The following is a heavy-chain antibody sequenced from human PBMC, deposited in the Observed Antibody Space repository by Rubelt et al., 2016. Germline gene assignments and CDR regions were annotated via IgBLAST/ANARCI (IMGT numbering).Heavy chain of an antibody. Sequence: QVQLQESGPGLVKPSETLSLTCIVSGGSISRSRYYWGWIRQPPGNGLEWIGSIYSGGNTYYNPSLNSRITISVDSSKNQFSLKLSSLTAADTAVYYCAKSAEGSTWYDAWGPGTLVTVSS. CDR3: AKSAEGSTWYDA. D-gene: IGHD6-13*01. CDR2: IYSGGNT. V-gene: IGHV4-39*01. CDR1: GGSISRSRYY. J-gene: IGHJ5*02.